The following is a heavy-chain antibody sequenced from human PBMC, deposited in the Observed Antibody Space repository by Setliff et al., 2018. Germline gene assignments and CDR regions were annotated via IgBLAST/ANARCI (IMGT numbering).Heavy chain of an antibody. J-gene: IGHJ4*02. Sequence: SETLSLTCTVSGGSISSGDYYWSWIRQPPGKGLEWIGYIYSSGSTYYNPSLKSRVSISVDTSKNQFSLKLSSVTAADTAVYYCARESRYYYDNLGTLDYWGLGTLVTVSS. CDR2: IYSSGST. CDR1: GGSISSGDYY. CDR3: ARESRYYYDNLGTLDY. D-gene: IGHD3-22*01. V-gene: IGHV4-30-4*08.